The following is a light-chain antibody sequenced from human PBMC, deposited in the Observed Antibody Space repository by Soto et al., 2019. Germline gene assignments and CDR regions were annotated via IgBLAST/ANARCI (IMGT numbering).Light chain of an antibody. CDR1: QSLLHGTGSNY. V-gene: IGKV2-28*01. Sequence: DIVMTQSPLSLLVTPGEPASISCRSSQSLLHGTGSNYLDWYMQKPGQSPQLLIQLGSMRASGVPDRCSGSGSGTDFTLKISRVEAEEVGDYYCMHVLQNPVTFGHGTKVEI. CDR3: MHVLQNPVT. CDR2: LGS. J-gene: IGKJ3*01.